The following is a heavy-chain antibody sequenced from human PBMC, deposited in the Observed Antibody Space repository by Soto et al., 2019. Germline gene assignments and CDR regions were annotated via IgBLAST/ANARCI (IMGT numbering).Heavy chain of an antibody. CDR1: GYTSTSYA. CDR2: INAGNGNT. CDR3: ARQKGTTVTTGWFDP. D-gene: IGHD4-17*01. J-gene: IGHJ5*02. Sequence: QVQLVQSGAEVKKPGASVKVSCKASGYTSTSYAMYWVRQAPGQRLEWMGWINAGNGNTKYSQKFQGRVTITRDTSASTAYMELSSLRSEDTAVYYCARQKGTTVTTGWFDPWGQGTLVTVSS. V-gene: IGHV1-3*01.